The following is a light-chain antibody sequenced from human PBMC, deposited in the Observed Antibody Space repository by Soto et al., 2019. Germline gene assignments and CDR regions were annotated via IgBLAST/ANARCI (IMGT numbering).Light chain of an antibody. CDR2: DAS. Sequence: DIQMTQSPSSLSASVGDRVAITCRASQSISIYLNWYQLKPGKAPKVLIYDASSLESGVPSRFSGSGSGTEFILTISSLQPDDFATYCCQHYGGMWTFGQGTKVDIK. J-gene: IGKJ1*01. CDR1: QSISIY. V-gene: IGKV1-5*01. CDR3: QHYGGMWT.